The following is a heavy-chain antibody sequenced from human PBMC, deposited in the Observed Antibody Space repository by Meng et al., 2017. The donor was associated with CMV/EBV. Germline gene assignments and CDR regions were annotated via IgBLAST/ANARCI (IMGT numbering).Heavy chain of an antibody. CDR2: IYPNSGGT. CDR3: VRDHNWGPDY. J-gene: IGHJ4*02. V-gene: IGHV1-2*02. D-gene: IGHD1-1*01. CDR1: GYRFSDHY. Sequence: QGQVVQTGGEVKSPWASVKVYCQTSGYRFSDHYMHWVRQAPGQGLEWMGWIYPNSGGTHYAQKFQDRVTMTRDTSISTVYMELSRLTSDDTAVYYCVRDHNWGPDYWGQGTLVTVSS.